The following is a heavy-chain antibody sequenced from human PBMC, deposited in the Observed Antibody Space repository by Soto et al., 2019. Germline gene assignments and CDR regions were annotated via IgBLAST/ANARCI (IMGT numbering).Heavy chain of an antibody. D-gene: IGHD1-26*01. Sequence: QVQLVESGGGLVKPGGSLRLSCVASGFTFSDYYMRWIRQAPGKGLEWVSYISSSSSYTNYADSVKGRFTISRDNAKNSLYLQMSSLKAEEKAVYYCARDGRGFDYWGQGTLVTVSS. CDR3: ARDGRGFDY. V-gene: IGHV3-11*06. CDR2: ISSSSSYT. CDR1: GFTFSDYY. J-gene: IGHJ4*02.